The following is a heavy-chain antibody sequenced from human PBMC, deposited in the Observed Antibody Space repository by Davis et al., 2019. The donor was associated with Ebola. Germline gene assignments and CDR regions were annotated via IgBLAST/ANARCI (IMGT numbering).Heavy chain of an antibody. J-gene: IGHJ6*03. Sequence: SLKISCAASGFTFDDYAMHWVRQAPGKGLEWVSGISWNSGSIGYADSVKGRFTISRDNAKNSLYLQMNSLRAEDTAVYYCARVSGRTGAYYYYYMDVWGKGTTVTVSS. CDR2: ISWNSGSI. D-gene: IGHD1-26*01. V-gene: IGHV3-9*01. CDR3: ARVSGRTGAYYYYYMDV. CDR1: GFTFDDYA.